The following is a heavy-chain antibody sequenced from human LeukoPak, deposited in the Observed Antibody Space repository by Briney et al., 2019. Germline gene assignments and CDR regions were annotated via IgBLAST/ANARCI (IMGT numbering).Heavy chain of an antibody. CDR2: IDPSDSHA. CDR1: EYRFTFYW. J-gene: IGHJ4*02. V-gene: IGHV5-51*01. Sequence: GESLNISCTGPEYRFTFYWIDWVRQMPGQGLEWMGSIDPSDSHATYSPSFQGQVTISVDTSLHSAYLQWRSLKASDTAMYYCARPGRYSSGWSHFDYWGQGTLVTVSS. CDR3: ARPGRYSSGWSHFDY. D-gene: IGHD6-19*01.